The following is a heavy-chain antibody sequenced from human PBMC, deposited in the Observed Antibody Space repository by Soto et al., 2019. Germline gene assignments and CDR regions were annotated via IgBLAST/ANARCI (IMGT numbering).Heavy chain of an antibody. D-gene: IGHD6-13*01. CDR1: GGSFSGYY. CDR3: ARGRSAAASTRLTWFDP. J-gene: IGHJ5*02. V-gene: IGHV4-34*01. CDR2: INSGGNT. Sequence: SETLSLTCAIYGGSFSGYYWSWIRQPPGKGLEWIGEINSGGNTIYNPSLKSRVTISLDTSKNQFSLRLSSVAAADTAVYYCARGRSAAASTRLTWFDPWGQGTLVTVSS.